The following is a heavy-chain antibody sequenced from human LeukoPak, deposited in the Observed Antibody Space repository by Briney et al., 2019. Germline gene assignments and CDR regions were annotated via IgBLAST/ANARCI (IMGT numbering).Heavy chain of an antibody. Sequence: SETLSLTCAVYGGSFSGYYWIWIRQPPGKGLEWIGEINHSGSTNYNPSLKSRVTISVDTSKNQFSLKLSSVTAADTAVYYCARGGGYSYGYSKGSRGFFDYWGQGTLVTVSS. CDR3: ARGGGYSYGYSKGSRGFFDY. D-gene: IGHD5-18*01. J-gene: IGHJ4*02. CDR1: GGSFSGYY. V-gene: IGHV4-34*01. CDR2: INHSGST.